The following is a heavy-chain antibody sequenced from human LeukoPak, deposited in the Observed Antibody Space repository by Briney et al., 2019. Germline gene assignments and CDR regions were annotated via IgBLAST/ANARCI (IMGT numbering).Heavy chain of an antibody. J-gene: IGHJ4*02. Sequence: GGSLRLSCAASGFSFSSYNMNWVRQAPGKGLEWVASITTGGTNKYYADSVQGRFTISRDNAENSLYLQMNSLRAEDTAVYYCARDVPDYWGQGTLVTVSS. V-gene: IGHV3-21*01. CDR1: GFSFSSYN. D-gene: IGHD3-10*02. CDR2: ITTGGTNK. CDR3: ARDVPDY.